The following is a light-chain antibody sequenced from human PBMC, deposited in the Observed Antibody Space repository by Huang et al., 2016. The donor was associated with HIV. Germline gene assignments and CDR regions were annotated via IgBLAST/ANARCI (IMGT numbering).Light chain of an antibody. CDR1: HSVVN. CDR3: QQRNSWPPIT. Sequence: EIVLTQSPATLSLSQWERATLSCRASHSVVNLAWYQHKPGQAPRLLSYDASKAASGIPARFSGSGSGTAFTLTVNILEPEDSAVYYCQQRNSWPPITFGQGTRLEIK. V-gene: IGKV3-11*01. J-gene: IGKJ5*01. CDR2: DAS.